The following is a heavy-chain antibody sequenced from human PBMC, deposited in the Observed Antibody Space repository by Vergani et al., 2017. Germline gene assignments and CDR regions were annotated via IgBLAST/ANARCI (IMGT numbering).Heavy chain of an antibody. CDR2: ISRSSSTI. V-gene: IGHV3-48*01. CDR1: GFTFSSYS. Sequence: EVQLVESGGGLVQPGGSLRLSCAASGFTFSSYSMNWVRQAPGKGLEWVSYISRSSSTIYYADSVKGRFTISGDNVKNSLYLQMNSLRAEDTAVYYCARAXGNIGHYYYYYMDVWGKGPRSPSP. D-gene: IGHD3-10*01. J-gene: IGHJ6*03. CDR3: ARAXGNIGHYYYYYMDV.